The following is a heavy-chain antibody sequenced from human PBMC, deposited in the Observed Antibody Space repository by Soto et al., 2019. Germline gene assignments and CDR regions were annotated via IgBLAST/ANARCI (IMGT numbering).Heavy chain of an antibody. CDR1: GGTFSSSG. V-gene: IGHV1-69*11. Sequence: QVHLVQSGTEVKKPGSSVKVSCKASGGTFSSSGFSWVRQAPGQGLEWMGMIVPSLDTTNYAQKFQARVTITAAEVTSTAYMEWRSLRSEDTAVYYCARWPQPRYTADPYAVDVWGQGTRVIVSS. J-gene: IGHJ6*02. CDR2: IVPSLDTT. CDR3: ARWPQPRYTADPYAVDV. D-gene: IGHD3-16*02.